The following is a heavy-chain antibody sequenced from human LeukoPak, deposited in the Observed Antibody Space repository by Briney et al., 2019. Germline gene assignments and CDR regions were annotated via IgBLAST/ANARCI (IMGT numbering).Heavy chain of an antibody. J-gene: IGHJ4*02. CDR2: ISAIGGST. CDR3: AREWSIDGDGTGY. V-gene: IGHV3-23*01. CDR1: GFTFTNYA. D-gene: IGHD3-10*01. Sequence: PGGSLRLSCAASGFTFTNYAMSWVRQAPGRGLEWVSTISAIGGSTYYADSVKGRFTISRDNSKNTLYLQMNSLRAEDTAVYYCAREWSIDGDGTGYWSQGTLVTVSS.